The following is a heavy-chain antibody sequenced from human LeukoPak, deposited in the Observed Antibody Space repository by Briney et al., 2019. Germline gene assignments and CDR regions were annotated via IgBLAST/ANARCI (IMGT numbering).Heavy chain of an antibody. CDR1: GFTFSSYA. CDR2: ISGSGGST. D-gene: IGHD2-2*02. Sequence: PGGSLRLSCAASGFTFSSYAMSWVRQAPGKGLEWVSAISGSGGSTYYADSVKGRFTISRDNSKNTLYLQMNSLRAEDTAVYYCARVLGYCSSTSCYNAFDIWGQGTMVTVSS. J-gene: IGHJ3*02. V-gene: IGHV3-23*01. CDR3: ARVLGYCSSTSCYNAFDI.